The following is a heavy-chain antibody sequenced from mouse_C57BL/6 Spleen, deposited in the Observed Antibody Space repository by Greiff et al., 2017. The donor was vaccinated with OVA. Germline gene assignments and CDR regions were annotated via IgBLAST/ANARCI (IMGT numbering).Heavy chain of an antibody. CDR1: GYTFTDYY. CDR3: ARGFYGSGYFDV. D-gene: IGHD1-1*01. J-gene: IGHJ1*03. CDR2: INPNNGGT. Sequence: VQLQQSGPELVKPGASVKLSCKASGYTFTDYYMNWVKQSHGKSLEWIGDINPNNGGTSYNQKFKGKATLTVDKSSSTAYMELRSLTSEDSAVYYCARGFYGSGYFDVWGTGTTVTVSS. V-gene: IGHV1-26*01.